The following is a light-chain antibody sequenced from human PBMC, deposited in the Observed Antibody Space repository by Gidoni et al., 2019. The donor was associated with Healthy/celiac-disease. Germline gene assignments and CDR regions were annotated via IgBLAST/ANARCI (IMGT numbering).Light chain of an antibody. CDR3: HSRDSSGNPL. J-gene: IGLJ3*02. CDR2: GKN. V-gene: IGLV3-19*01. CDR1: SLRNYY. Sequence: SSELTQDPAVSVALGPTVRITCQGDSLRNYYASWYQPKPGQAPVCVIYGKNKRPSGIPDRFSGSSSGNTASLTITGAQAEDEADYYCHSRDSSGNPLFGGGTKLTV.